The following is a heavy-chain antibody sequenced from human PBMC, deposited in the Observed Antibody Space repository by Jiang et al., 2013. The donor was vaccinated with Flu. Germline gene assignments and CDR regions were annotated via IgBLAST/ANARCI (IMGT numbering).Heavy chain of an antibody. J-gene: IGHJ6*02. V-gene: IGHV4-59*08. CDR3: ARSYCGGDCYSMFGYSYYGMDV. Sequence: LLKPSETLSLTCTVSSGSTSSHYWSWIRQPPGKGLEWIGYIHNSGTTNYNPSLKSRVTISIDTSTNQFSLKLISVTAPDTAVYYCARSYCGGDCYSMFGYSYYGMDVWGQGTTVTVSS. CDR2: IHNSGTT. CDR1: SGSTSSHY. D-gene: IGHD2-21*02.